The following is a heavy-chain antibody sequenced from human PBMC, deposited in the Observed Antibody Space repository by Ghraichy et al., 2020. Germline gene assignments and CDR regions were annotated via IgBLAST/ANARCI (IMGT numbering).Heavy chain of an antibody. CDR2: ISAYNGNT. J-gene: IGHJ2*01. Sequence: ASVKVSCKASGYTFTNYGINWVRQAPGQGLEWMGWISAYNGNTNYAQKLQGRVTMTTDTSTSTAYMELRSLRSDDTAVYYCARYNSGWYRDWYFDLWGRGTLVTVSS. D-gene: IGHD6-19*01. CDR3: ARYNSGWYRDWYFDL. V-gene: IGHV1-18*01. CDR1: GYTFTNYG.